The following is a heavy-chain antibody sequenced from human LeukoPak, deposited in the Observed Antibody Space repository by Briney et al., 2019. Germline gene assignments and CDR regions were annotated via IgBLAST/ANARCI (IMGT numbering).Heavy chain of an antibody. CDR3: ARQGYTVSYYFLDY. Sequence: SETLSLTCDVAGGSVRSYWWGWVRQPAGKGLEWLGRIYSTGSTRFNPSLNSRLTLSIDTSTNQFSLKLTSVTAADTAVYFCARQGYTVSYYFLDYWSQGTLVTVSS. D-gene: IGHD1-26*01. J-gene: IGHJ4*02. CDR2: IYSTGST. V-gene: IGHV4-4*07. CDR1: GGSVRSYW.